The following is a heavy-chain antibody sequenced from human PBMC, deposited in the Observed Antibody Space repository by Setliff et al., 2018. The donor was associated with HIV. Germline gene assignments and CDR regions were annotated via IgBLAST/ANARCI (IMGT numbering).Heavy chain of an antibody. D-gene: IGHD3-9*01. Sequence: ASVKVSCKAPGNSFNGNYIHWVRQAPGQGLEWMGWMNPNSGNTGYAQKFQGRVTITRNTSISTAYMELSSLRSEDTAVYYCARTPNDILTGYIPYYYYYGMDVWGQGTTVTVSS. CDR3: ARTPNDILTGYIPYYYYYGMDV. CDR1: GNSFNGNY. CDR2: MNPNSGNT. V-gene: IGHV1-8*03. J-gene: IGHJ6*02.